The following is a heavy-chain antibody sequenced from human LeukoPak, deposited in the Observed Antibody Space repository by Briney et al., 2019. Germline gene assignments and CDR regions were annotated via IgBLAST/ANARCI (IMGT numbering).Heavy chain of an antibody. CDR2: IYYSGST. CDR3: AREGNIVASTNWFDP. Sequence: LQTLSLTCTVSGGSISSGDYYWSWIRQPPGKGLEWIGYIYYSGSTYYNPSLKSRVTISVDTSKNQFSLKLSSVTAADTAVYYCAREGNIVASTNWFDPWGQGTLVTVSS. J-gene: IGHJ5*02. V-gene: IGHV4-30-4*01. CDR1: GGSISSGDYY. D-gene: IGHD5-12*01.